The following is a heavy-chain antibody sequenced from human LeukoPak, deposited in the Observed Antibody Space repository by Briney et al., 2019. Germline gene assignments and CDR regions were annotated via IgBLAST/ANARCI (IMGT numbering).Heavy chain of an antibody. V-gene: IGHV3-48*01. CDR3: ARESYGDYFVAP. Sequence: PGGSLRLSCAASGFTFSSYSMNWVRQAPGKGLEWVSYISSSSSTIYYADSVKGRFTISRDNAKNSLYLQMNSLRAEDTAVYYCARESYGDYFVAPWGQGTMVTVSS. D-gene: IGHD4-17*01. CDR1: GFTFSSYS. J-gene: IGHJ3*01. CDR2: ISSSSSTI.